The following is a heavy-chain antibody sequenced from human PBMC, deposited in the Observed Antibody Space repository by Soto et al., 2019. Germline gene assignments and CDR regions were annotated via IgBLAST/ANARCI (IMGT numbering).Heavy chain of an antibody. D-gene: IGHD1-26*01. CDR2: IIPIFGTA. V-gene: IGHV1-69*12. CDR1: GGTFSSYA. Sequence: QVQLVQSGAEVKKPGSSVKVSCKASGGTFSSYAISWVRQAPGQGLEWMGGIIPIFGTANYAQKFQGRVTITADESTRTAYMELSSLRAEDTAVYYCARVPTDGWGSAEYFQHWGQGTLVTVSS. CDR3: ARVPTDGWGSAEYFQH. J-gene: IGHJ1*01.